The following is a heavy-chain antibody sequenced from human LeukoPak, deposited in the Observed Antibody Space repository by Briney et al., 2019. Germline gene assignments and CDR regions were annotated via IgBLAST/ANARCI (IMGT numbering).Heavy chain of an antibody. D-gene: IGHD6-19*01. CDR2: IIPIFGTA. CDR1: GYTFTGYY. V-gene: IGHV1-69*06. CDR3: ASGEQWLA. J-gene: IGHJ5*02. Sequence: SVKVSCKASGYTFTGYYMHWVRQAPGQGLEWMGGIIPIFGTANYAQKFQGRVTITADKSTCTAYMELSSLRSEDTAVYYCASGEQWLAWGQGTLVTVSS.